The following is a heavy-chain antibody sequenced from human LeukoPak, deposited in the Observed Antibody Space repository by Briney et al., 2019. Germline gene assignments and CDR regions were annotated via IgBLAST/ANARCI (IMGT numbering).Heavy chain of an antibody. CDR1: GFNFSNYA. D-gene: IGHD2-2*01. Sequence: PGRSLRLSCAASGFNFSNYAMHWVRQAPGKGLEWVAVISYDGSNKYYADSVKGRFTISRDNSKSTLYLQTNSLRAEDADVYYCAKGIGQLLPEYFQHWGQGTLVTVSS. J-gene: IGHJ1*01. V-gene: IGHV3-30-3*01. CDR3: AKGIGQLLPEYFQH. CDR2: ISYDGSNK.